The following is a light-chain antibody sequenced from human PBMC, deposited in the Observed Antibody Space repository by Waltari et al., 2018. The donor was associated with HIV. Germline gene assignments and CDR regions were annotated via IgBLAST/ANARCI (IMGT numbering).Light chain of an antibody. J-gene: IGKJ2*01. Sequence: IVLTQSPGTLSLSPEERATPSSRASQSFSSGYLAWYQQKPGQGPRLLIYGISSTVTGTPDRFSGSGSGKDCTITISRLEPEDFAVYYCQQYGSSRYTFGQGTKLEIK. CDR2: GIS. CDR3: QQYGSSRYT. V-gene: IGKV3-20*01. CDR1: QSFSSGY.